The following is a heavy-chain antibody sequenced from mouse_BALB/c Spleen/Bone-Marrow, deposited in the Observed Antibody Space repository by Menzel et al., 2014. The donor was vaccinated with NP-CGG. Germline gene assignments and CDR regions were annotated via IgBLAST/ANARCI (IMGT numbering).Heavy chain of an antibody. V-gene: IGHV3-1*02. Sequence: EVKLVESGPDLVKPSQSLSLTCTVTGYSITSGYSWHWIRQFPGNKLEWMGYIHFTGSTNYIPSLESRISFTRDTSKNQFFLQLNSVTTGDTATYYCARWRGATDYALDYWGQGTSVTVSS. D-gene: IGHD3-1*01. CDR3: ARWRGATDYALDY. J-gene: IGHJ4*01. CDR2: IHFTGST. CDR1: GYSITSGYS.